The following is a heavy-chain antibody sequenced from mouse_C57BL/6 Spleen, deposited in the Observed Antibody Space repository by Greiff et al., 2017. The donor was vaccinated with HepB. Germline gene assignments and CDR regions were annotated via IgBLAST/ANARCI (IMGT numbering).Heavy chain of an antibody. CDR2: ISSGSSTI. CDR3: AREVTTRAWFAY. J-gene: IGHJ3*01. Sequence: EVKLVESGGGLVKPGGSLKLSCAASGFTFSDYGMHWVRQAPEKGLEWVAYISSGSSTIYYADTVKGRVTISRDNAKNTLFLQMTSLRSEDTAMYYCAREVTTRAWFAYWGQGTLVTVSA. D-gene: IGHD2-2*01. CDR1: GFTFSDYG. V-gene: IGHV5-17*01.